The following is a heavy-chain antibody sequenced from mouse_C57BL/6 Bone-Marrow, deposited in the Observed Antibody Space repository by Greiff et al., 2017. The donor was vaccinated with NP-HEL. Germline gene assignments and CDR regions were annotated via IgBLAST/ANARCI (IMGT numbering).Heavy chain of an antibody. D-gene: IGHD2-3*01. J-gene: IGHJ3*01. CDR2: IHPNSGST. V-gene: IGHV1-64*01. CDR3: AREENCGYYWFAY. Sequence: QVQLQQPGAELVKPGASVKLSCKASGYTFTSYWMHWVKQRPGQGLEWIGMIHPNSGSTNYNEKFKSKATLTVDKSSSTAYMQLSSLTSEDSAVYYCAREENCGYYWFAYWGQGTLVTVSA. CDR1: GYTFTSYW.